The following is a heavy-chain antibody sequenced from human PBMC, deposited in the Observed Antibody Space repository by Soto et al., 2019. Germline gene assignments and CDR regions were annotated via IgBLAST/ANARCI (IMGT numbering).Heavy chain of an antibody. CDR2: IYCSGST. CDR1: GGSISSYY. J-gene: IGHJ4*02. CDR3: ARDSGSGSLG. D-gene: IGHD1-26*01. V-gene: IGHV4-59*01. Sequence: SETLSLTCTVSGGSISSYYWSWIRQPPGKGLEWIGYIYCSGSTNYNPSLKSRVTISVDTSKNQFSLKLSSVTAADTAVYYCARDSGSGSLGWGQGTLVTVSS.